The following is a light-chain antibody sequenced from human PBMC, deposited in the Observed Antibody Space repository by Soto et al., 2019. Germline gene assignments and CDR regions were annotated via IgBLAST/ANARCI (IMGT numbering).Light chain of an antibody. V-gene: IGKV1-12*01. Sequence: DIQMTQSPSSVSASVGDRVTITCRASHGVSSWLAWYQQKPGKAPKLLIYAASSLQSGVPSRFSGSGSGADSTLTISSLQPEDFATYYCQQANGFPFTFGPGTKVDIK. CDR3: QQANGFPFT. CDR2: AAS. CDR1: HGVSSW. J-gene: IGKJ3*01.